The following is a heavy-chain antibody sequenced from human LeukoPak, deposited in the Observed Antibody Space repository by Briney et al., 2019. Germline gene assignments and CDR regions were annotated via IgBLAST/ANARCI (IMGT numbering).Heavy chain of an antibody. CDR3: ARGVIVATSTYFDY. CDR1: GGSINSYS. CDR2: IYYSGST. D-gene: IGHD5-12*01. Sequence: PSGTLSLTCTVSGGSINSYSWSWIRRPPGKRLEWIGYIYYSGSTHYNPSLKSRVTISAETSKNQFSLKLSSVTAADTAVYYCARGVIVATSTYFDYGGQGSLVTV. V-gene: IGHV4-59*01. J-gene: IGHJ4*02.